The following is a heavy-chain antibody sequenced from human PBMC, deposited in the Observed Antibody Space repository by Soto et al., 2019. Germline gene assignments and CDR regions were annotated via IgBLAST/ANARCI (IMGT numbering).Heavy chain of an antibody. CDR1: GGSISSGGYY. Sequence: PSETLSLTCTVSGGSISSGGYYWSWIRQHPGKGLEWIGYIYYSGSTNYNPSLKSRVTISVDTSKNQFSLKLRSVTAADTAMYYCARLAPGVVVKFDYWGQGTLVTVSS. V-gene: IGHV4-61*08. D-gene: IGHD3-22*01. CDR2: IYYSGST. CDR3: ARLAPGVVVKFDY. J-gene: IGHJ4*02.